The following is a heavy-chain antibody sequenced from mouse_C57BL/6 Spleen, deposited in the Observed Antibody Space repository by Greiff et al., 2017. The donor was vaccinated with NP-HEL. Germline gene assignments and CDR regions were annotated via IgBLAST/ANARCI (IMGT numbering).Heavy chain of an antibody. Sequence: VQLQQSGAELVRPGASVKLSCTASGFNIKDDYMHWVKQRPEQGLEWIGWIDPENGDTEYASKFQGKATITADTSSNTAYLQLSSLTSEDTAVYYCTTLYHYAMDYWGQGTSVTVAS. CDR3: TTLYHYAMDY. V-gene: IGHV14-4*01. CDR2: IDPENGDT. J-gene: IGHJ4*01. D-gene: IGHD2-12*01. CDR1: GFNIKDDY.